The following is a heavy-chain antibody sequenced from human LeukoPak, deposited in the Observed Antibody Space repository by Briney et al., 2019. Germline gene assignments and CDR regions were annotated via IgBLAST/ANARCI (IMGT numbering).Heavy chain of an antibody. CDR3: AKDRPFVVVVAATPPLFDY. V-gene: IGHV3-30*18. Sequence: GGSLRLSCAASGFTFSSYGMHWVRQAPGKGLEWVAVISYDGSNKYYADSVKGRFTISRDNSKNTLYLQMNSLRAEDTAVYYCAKDRPFVVVVAATPPLFDYWGQGTLATVSS. D-gene: IGHD2-15*01. CDR2: ISYDGSNK. CDR1: GFTFSSYG. J-gene: IGHJ4*02.